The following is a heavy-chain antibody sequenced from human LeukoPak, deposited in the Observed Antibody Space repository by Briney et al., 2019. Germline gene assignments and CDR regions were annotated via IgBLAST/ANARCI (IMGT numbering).Heavy chain of an antibody. CDR2: IYYSGST. D-gene: IGHD1-26*01. CDR1: GGSISTYF. Sequence: SETLSLTCTVSGGSISTYFWSWIRQPPGKGLEWIGYIYYSGSTNYNPSLKSRVTISVDTSKNQFSLKLSSVTAADTAVYYCARDASGSYRKDWFDPWGQGTLVTVSS. J-gene: IGHJ5*02. V-gene: IGHV4-59*01. CDR3: ARDASGSYRKDWFDP.